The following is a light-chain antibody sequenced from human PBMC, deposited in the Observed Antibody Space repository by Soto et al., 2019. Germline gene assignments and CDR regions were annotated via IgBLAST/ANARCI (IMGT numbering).Light chain of an antibody. CDR1: QSTSIW. CDR3: QQYNSFPRT. CDR2: MAS. J-gene: IGKJ1*01. Sequence: DIQMTQSPSTLSASVGDRVTITCRASQSTSIWLAWYQQKPGKAPRLMLYMASNLESGVPSRFSGSGSGTEFTLTISSLQPDDFATYYCQQYNSFPRTFGQGTKVEIK. V-gene: IGKV1-5*03.